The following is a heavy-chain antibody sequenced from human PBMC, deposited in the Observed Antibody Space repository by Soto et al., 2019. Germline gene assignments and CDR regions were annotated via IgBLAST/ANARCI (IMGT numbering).Heavy chain of an antibody. V-gene: IGHV4-39*01. CDR2: MYYSGST. D-gene: IGHD1-26*01. CDR3: ARHTSPGGGFDP. CDR1: GGSIRSSSYY. J-gene: IGHJ5*02. Sequence: SETLSLTCTVSGGSIRSSSYYWGWIRQPPGKGLEWIGSMYYSGSTNYNPSLKSRVTMSVDTSKNQFSLKLTSVSAADTAVYYCARHTSPGGGFDPWGRGTLVTVSS.